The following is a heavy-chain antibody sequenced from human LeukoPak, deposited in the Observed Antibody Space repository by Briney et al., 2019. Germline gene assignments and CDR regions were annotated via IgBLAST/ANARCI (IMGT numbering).Heavy chain of an antibody. CDR1: GFPFCNPC. V-gene: IGHV3-15*01. CDR2: IKSKTGGGTT. J-gene: IGHJ5*02. CDR3: TTDPSYYGILTGYYIAYP. Sequence: GGALRLLRAAPGFPFCNPCLSWVRQGSRKGLEWVRRIKSKTGGGTTDYAAHVKCRFSISRDDSKNTLYLQMNSLKSEDAAVYYFTTDPSYYGILTGYYIAYPWGQGTLVTVSS. D-gene: IGHD3-9*01.